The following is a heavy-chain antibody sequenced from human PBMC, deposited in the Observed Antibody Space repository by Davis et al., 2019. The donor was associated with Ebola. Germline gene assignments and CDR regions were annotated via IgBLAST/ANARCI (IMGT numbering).Heavy chain of an antibody. CDR2: IRSKANSYAT. J-gene: IGHJ4*02. D-gene: IGHD4-17*01. CDR1: GFTFSGSA. V-gene: IGHV3-73*01. CDR3: TSATVTTGLSFDY. Sequence: PGGSLRLSCAASGFTFSGSAMHWVRQASGKGLEWVGRIRSKANSYATAYAASVNGRFTISRDDSKDTAYLQMNSLKTEDTAVYYCTSATVTTGLSFDYWGQGTLVTVSS.